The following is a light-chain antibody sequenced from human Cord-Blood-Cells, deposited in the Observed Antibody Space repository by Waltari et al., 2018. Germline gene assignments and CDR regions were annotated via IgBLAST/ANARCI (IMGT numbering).Light chain of an antibody. CDR2: QDS. Sequence: SYELTQQPSVSVSPGQTARLPCPGDKWGSKYHCWYQQKPGQSPVLVIYQDSKRPSGIPERFSGSNSGNTATLTISGTQAMDEADYYCQAWDSSTVVFGGGTKLTVL. J-gene: IGLJ2*01. CDR1: KWGSKY. CDR3: QAWDSSTVV. V-gene: IGLV3-1*01.